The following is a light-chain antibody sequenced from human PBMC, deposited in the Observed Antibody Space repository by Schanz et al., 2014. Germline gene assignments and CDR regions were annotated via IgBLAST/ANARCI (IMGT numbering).Light chain of an antibody. Sequence: EIVLTQSPGTLSLSPGERATLSCRASQSVSSSYLAWYQQKPGQAPRLLMYGASTRATGIPDRFSGSGSGTEFTLTISSLQPDDFATYYCQQYSSHSAFGQGTKVEIK. CDR3: QQYSSHSA. CDR1: QSVSSSY. CDR2: GAS. J-gene: IGKJ1*01. V-gene: IGKV3-20*01.